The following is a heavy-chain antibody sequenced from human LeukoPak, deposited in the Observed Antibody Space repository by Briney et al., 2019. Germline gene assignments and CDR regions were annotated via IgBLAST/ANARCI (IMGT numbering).Heavy chain of an antibody. V-gene: IGHV1-18*01. J-gene: IGHJ4*02. D-gene: IGHD3-9*01. CDR1: GYTFTSYG. CDR3: AREGRYFDWLLPYFDY. Sequence: GASVKVSCKASGYTFTSYGISWVRQAPGQGLEWMGWISAYNGNTNYAQKLQGRVTMTTDTSTSTAYMELRSLRSDDTAVYYCAREGRYFDWLLPYFDYWGQGTLVTVSS. CDR2: ISAYNGNT.